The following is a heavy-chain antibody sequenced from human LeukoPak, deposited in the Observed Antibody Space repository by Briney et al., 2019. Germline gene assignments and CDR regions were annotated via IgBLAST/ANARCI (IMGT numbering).Heavy chain of an antibody. V-gene: IGHV3-23*01. Sequence: GGSLRLSCAASGFTFSSYAMSWVRQAPGKGLEWVSGSGGSGVSTYYADSVKGRFTISRDNSKNTLYLQMNSLRAEDTAVYYCARDLNYDILTGYYIDYYYYGMDVWGQGTTVTVSS. CDR2: SGGSGVST. CDR1: GFTFSSYA. J-gene: IGHJ6*02. D-gene: IGHD3-9*01. CDR3: ARDLNYDILTGYYIDYYYYGMDV.